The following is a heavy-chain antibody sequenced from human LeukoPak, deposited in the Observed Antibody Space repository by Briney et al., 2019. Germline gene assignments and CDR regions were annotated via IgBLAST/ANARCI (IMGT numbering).Heavy chain of an antibody. CDR3: AGGGDSKSYFGYFDY. CDR2: IWYNGSNK. D-gene: IGHD1-26*01. V-gene: IGHV3-33*01. CDR1: GFTFSSYG. J-gene: IGHJ4*02. Sequence: QPGGSLRLSCAASGFTFSSYGMHWVRQAPGKGLEWVAVIWYNGSNKYYADSVKGRFTISRDNAKNSLYLQMNSLRAEDTAVYYCAGGGDSKSYFGYFDYWAQGTLVTVSS.